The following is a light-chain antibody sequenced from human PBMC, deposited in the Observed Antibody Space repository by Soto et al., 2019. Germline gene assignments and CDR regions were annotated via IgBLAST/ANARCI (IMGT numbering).Light chain of an antibody. Sequence: DIQMTQSPSTLSGSVGDRVTITCRASQTISSWLAWYQQKPGKAPKLLIYKASTLKSGVPSRFSGSGSGTEFTLTNSSLQPDDFANYYCQHYYSYSEAFGQGTKVELK. CDR3: QHYYSYSEA. V-gene: IGKV1-5*03. CDR2: KAS. J-gene: IGKJ1*01. CDR1: QTISSW.